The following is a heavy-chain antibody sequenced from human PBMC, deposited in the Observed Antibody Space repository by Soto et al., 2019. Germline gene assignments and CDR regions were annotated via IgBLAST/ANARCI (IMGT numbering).Heavy chain of an antibody. CDR2: ISNTGGGT. CDR1: GFTFNNYA. J-gene: IGHJ4*02. CDR3: AKDRLAGNFDY. Sequence: EVQLLDSGGGLVQPGGSLGLSCAASGFTFNNYAMNWVRQAPGKGLEWVATISNTGGGTYYAHSVKGRFTISRDNSTNTLYLQMSSLRGEDTAVYYCAKDRLAGNFDYWGQGAQVSVSS. V-gene: IGHV3-23*01.